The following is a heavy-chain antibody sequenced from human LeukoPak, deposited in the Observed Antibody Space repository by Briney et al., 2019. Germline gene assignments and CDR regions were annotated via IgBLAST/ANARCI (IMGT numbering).Heavy chain of an antibody. CDR2: IYSGGST. Sequence: GGSLRLSCAASGFTFSSYAMSWVRQAPGKGLEWVSVIYSGGSTYYADSVKGRFTTSRDNSKNTLYLQMNSLTAEDTAVYYCARVGVVPAAIPDGFDIWGQGTMVTVSS. D-gene: IGHD2-2*01. V-gene: IGHV3-53*01. J-gene: IGHJ3*02. CDR3: ARVGVVPAAIPDGFDI. CDR1: GFTFSSYA.